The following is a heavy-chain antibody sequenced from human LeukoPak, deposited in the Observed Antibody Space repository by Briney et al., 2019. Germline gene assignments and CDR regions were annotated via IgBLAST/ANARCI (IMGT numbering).Heavy chain of an antibody. D-gene: IGHD1-1*01. CDR2: ISAGGNSP. Sequence: GGSLRLPCAASGFTFNHYAMTWVRQTPGKGLEWVSGISAGGNSPYYADSVKGRFTISRDNSKNTLYLQMNSLRVEDTAIYYCAKFHIINWNSCFDPRGQGTLLTVSS. CDR3: AKFHIINWNSCFDP. V-gene: IGHV3-23*01. CDR1: GFTFNHYA. J-gene: IGHJ5*02.